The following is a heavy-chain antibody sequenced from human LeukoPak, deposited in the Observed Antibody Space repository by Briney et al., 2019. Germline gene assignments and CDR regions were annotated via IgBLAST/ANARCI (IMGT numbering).Heavy chain of an antibody. CDR3: AKDAIGHSSGWYYFDY. V-gene: IGHV3-23*01. CDR2: IIGGGGST. Sequence: GGSLRLSCAASGFPFSSHGMSWVRQAPGKGLEWVSGIIGGGGSTYYADSVKGRFTISRDNSKNTLYLQMNSLRAEDTAVYYCAKDAIGHSSGWYYFDYWGQGTLVTVSS. CDR1: GFPFSSHG. J-gene: IGHJ4*02. D-gene: IGHD6-19*01.